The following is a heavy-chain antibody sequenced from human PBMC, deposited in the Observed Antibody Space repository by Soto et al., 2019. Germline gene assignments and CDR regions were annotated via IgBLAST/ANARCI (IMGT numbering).Heavy chain of an antibody. CDR3: ARELWSSAWKNYFEY. CDR2: IYSDGRI. J-gene: IGHJ4*02. V-gene: IGHV3-53*01. CDR1: GFTVSSDY. D-gene: IGHD6-19*01. Sequence: PGGSLRLSCAASGFTVSSDYMSWVRQAPGKRLEWVSVIYSDGRIYYADSVKGRFTISRDNSKNTLYLQMNSLRAEDTALYYCARELWSSAWKNYFEYWGRGTLVTVSS.